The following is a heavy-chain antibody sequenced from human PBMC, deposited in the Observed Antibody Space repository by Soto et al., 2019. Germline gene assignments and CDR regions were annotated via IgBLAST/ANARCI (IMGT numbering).Heavy chain of an antibody. J-gene: IGHJ4*02. CDR1: GYTFTSYA. CDR3: ARDLGGWPDY. Sequence: QVQLVQSGAEVKKPGASVTVSCKASGYTFTSYAMHWVRQAPGQRLEWMGWINAGNGNTKYSHKFQGRVTITRDTSASTAYMELSSLRSEDTAVYYCARDLGGWPDYWGQGTLVTVSS. CDR2: INAGNGNT. D-gene: IGHD6-19*01. V-gene: IGHV1-3*01.